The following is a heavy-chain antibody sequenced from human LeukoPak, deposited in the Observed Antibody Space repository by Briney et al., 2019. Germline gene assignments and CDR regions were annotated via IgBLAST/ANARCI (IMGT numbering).Heavy chain of an antibody. J-gene: IGHJ4*02. Sequence: PSETLSLTCTVSGGSISGSSYYWGWIRQPPGQGLEWIGSIYYSGSTYYNPSLKSRVTISVDTSKNQFSLKLSSVTAADTAVYYCARHGAFFDYWGQGTLVTVSS. CDR1: GGSISGSSYY. V-gene: IGHV4-39*01. CDR2: IYYSGST. CDR3: ARHGAFFDY. D-gene: IGHD1-26*01.